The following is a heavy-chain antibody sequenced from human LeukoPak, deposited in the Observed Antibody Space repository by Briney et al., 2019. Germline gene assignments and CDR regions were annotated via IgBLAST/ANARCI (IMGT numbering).Heavy chain of an antibody. CDR1: GFTFGSYG. J-gene: IGHJ6*02. CDR2: ISYDGSNK. V-gene: IGHV3-30*18. D-gene: IGHD2-2*03. CDR3: AKEYGYSSSRISYYYYGMDV. Sequence: GGSLRLSCAASGFTFGSYGMHWVRQAPGKGLEWVAVISYDGSNKYYADSVKGRFTISRDNSKNTLYLQMNSLRAEDTAVYYCAKEYGYSSSRISYYYYGMDVWGQGTTVTVSS.